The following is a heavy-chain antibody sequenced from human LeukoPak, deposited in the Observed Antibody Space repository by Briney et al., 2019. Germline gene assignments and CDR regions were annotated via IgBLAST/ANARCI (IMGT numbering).Heavy chain of an antibody. CDR1: GDSISTNNW. D-gene: IGHD1-26*01. CDR2: IYHSGNV. J-gene: IGHJ4*02. V-gene: IGHV4-4*02. CDR3: AKSGGYGLIDY. Sequence: SGTLSLTCAVSGDSISTNNWYNWVRQPPRKGLEWIGEIYHSGNVNYNPSLKSRATISVDKSKNQFSLKLTSVTAADTAVYYCAKSGGYGLIDYWGQGTLVTVSS.